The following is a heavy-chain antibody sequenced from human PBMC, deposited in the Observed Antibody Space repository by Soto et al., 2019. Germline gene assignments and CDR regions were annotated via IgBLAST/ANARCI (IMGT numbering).Heavy chain of an antibody. CDR1: GGTFSSSA. CDR2: IIPLFRTP. J-gene: IGHJ6*02. CDR3: ARDNDRLQLGGNYYYMLDV. V-gene: IGHV1-69*12. D-gene: IGHD4-4*01. Sequence: QVQLVQSGAEMKEPGSSVKVSCKTSGGTFSSSAISWLRQAPGQGLEWMGGIIPLFRTPDYAQKFQGRVTFAADESTSTAYMELSSLRSEDTAVYYWARDNDRLQLGGNYYYMLDVWCQGTTITVSS.